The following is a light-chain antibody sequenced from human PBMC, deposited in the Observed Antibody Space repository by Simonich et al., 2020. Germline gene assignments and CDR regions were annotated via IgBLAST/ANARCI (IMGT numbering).Light chain of an antibody. Sequence: QSALTQPASVSGSPGQSITISCTGTSMDVGSYNLVSWYQQHPGKAPKLMIYGGIKRPAGVSNRFSGSKSGNTASLTISGLQAEDEADYYCCSYAGSSTWVFGGGTKLTVL. J-gene: IGLJ3*02. CDR2: GGI. CDR3: CSYAGSSTWV. CDR1: SMDVGSYNL. V-gene: IGLV2-23*01.